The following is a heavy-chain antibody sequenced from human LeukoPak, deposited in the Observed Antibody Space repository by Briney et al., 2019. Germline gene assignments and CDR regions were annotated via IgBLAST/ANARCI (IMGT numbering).Heavy chain of an antibody. D-gene: IGHD2-15*01. Sequence: SETLSLTCTVSGYSISSGYYWGWIRQPPGKGLEWIGGIYHSGSTYYNSSLKSRVTISVDTSKNQFSLKLSSVTAADTAVYYCARFIVVTGVFDPWGQGTLVTVSS. J-gene: IGHJ5*02. CDR3: ARFIVVTGVFDP. V-gene: IGHV4-38-2*02. CDR2: IYHSGST. CDR1: GYSISSGYY.